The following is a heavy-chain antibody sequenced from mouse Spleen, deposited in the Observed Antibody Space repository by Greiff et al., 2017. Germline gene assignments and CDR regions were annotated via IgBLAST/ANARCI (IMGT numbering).Heavy chain of an antibody. J-gene: IGHJ4*01. Sequence: EVKLMESGGGLVKPGGSLKLSCAASGFTFSDYGMHWVRQAPEKGLEWVAYTSSGSSTIYYADTVKGRFTISRDNAKNTLFLQMTSLRSEDTAMYYCARQEYYYAMDYWGQGTSVTVSS. CDR2: TSSGSSTI. CDR1: GFTFSDYG. CDR3: ARQEYYYAMDY. V-gene: IGHV5-17*01.